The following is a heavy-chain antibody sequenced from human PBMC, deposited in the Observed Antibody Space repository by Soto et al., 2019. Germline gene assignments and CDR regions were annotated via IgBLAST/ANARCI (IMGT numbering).Heavy chain of an antibody. D-gene: IGHD2-15*01. J-gene: IGHJ4*02. V-gene: IGHV1-69*06. CDR3: ARRDSGGFYRFFDS. Sequence: SVKVSCKASGGSLSTNPISWVRQAPGQGLEWMGGTGSGTGPGNHAQKFQGRLTVTADKSTSTVYMELTNLSSEDTAVYYCARRDSGGFYRFFDSWGQGTLGTVSS. CDR1: GGSLSTNP. CDR2: TGSGTGPG.